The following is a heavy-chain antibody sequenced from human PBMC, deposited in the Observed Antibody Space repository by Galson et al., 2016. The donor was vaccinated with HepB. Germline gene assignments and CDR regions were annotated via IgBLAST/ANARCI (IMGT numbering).Heavy chain of an antibody. Sequence: SLRLSCAASGFSFSGYYMAWIRQTPGKGLEWISYMTGSGSTIYYADSVRGRFTISRDNTKNTLYLQMNSLRAEDTALYYGAREFYYGSGSFDYWGLGTLVSVSS. CDR1: GFSFSGYY. D-gene: IGHD3-10*01. CDR2: MTGSGSTI. J-gene: IGHJ4*02. V-gene: IGHV3-11*01. CDR3: AREFYYGSGSFDY.